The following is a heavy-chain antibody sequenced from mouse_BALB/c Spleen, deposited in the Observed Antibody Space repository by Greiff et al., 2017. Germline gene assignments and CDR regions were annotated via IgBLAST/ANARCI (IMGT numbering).Heavy chain of an antibody. J-gene: IGHJ3*01. CDR1: GYAFSSSW. V-gene: IGHV1-82*01. CDR2: IYPGDGDT. CDR3: ARDWDVAAY. D-gene: IGHD4-1*01. Sequence: QVQLQQSGPELVKPGASVKISCKASGYAFSSSWMNWVKQRPGQGLEWIGRIYPGDGDTNYNGKFKGKATLTADKSSSTAYMQLSSLTSVDSAVYFCARDWDVAAYWGQGTLVTVSA.